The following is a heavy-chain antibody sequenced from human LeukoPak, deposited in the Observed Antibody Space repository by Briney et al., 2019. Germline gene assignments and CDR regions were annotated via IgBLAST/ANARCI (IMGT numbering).Heavy chain of an antibody. Sequence: GGSLRLSCAASGFTFDDYAMHWVRQAPGKGLEWVSGISWNSGSIGYADSVKGPFTISRDNAKNSMYLQMNSLRAEDTALYYCARVRSQIYYGMDVWGQGTTVTVSS. D-gene: IGHD3-3*01. CDR2: ISWNSGSI. CDR3: ARVRSQIYYGMDV. CDR1: GFTFDDYA. J-gene: IGHJ6*02. V-gene: IGHV3-9*01.